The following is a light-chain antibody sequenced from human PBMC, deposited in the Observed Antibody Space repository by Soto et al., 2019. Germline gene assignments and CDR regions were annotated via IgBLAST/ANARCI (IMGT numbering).Light chain of an antibody. CDR1: SSNIGTNA. J-gene: IGLJ1*01. CDR3: AAWDDSLNAYV. CDR2: YDN. Sequence: QSALTQPPSVSEAPGQRIAISCSGSSSNIGTNAVTWYQHLPGKAPKVLIYYDNLLPSGVSDRFSGSRSGTSASLAISRVQSEDEADYYCAAWDDSLNAYVFGTGTKVTVL. V-gene: IGLV1-36*01.